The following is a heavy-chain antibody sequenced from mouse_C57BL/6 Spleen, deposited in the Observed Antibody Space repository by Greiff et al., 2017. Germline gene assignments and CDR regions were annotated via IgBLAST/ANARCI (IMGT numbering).Heavy chain of an antibody. CDR1: GYTFTSYG. Sequence: QVHVKQSGAELARPGASVKLSCKASGYTFTSYGISWVKQRTGQGLEWIGEIYPRSGNTYYNEKFKGKATLTADKSSSTAYMELRSLTSEDSAVYFCARRDDYYGSSPAWFAYWGQGTLVTVSA. J-gene: IGHJ3*01. CDR2: IYPRSGNT. CDR3: ARRDDYYGSSPAWFAY. V-gene: IGHV1-81*01. D-gene: IGHD1-1*01.